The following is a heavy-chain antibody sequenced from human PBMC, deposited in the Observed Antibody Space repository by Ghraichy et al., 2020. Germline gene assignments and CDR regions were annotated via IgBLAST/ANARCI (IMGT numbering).Heavy chain of an antibody. CDR3: ARQGRRSGWFDP. V-gene: IGHV4-39*01. CDR1: GGSISSSSYY. Sequence: SETLSLTCTVSGGSISSSSYYWGWIRPRPGQGLEWIGSIYYSGSTYYTPSLQSRVSISVYTSKNQFSLKLSSVTAADTAVYSCARQGRRSGWFDPCGQGTLVTVSS. CDR2: IYYSGST. J-gene: IGHJ5*02. D-gene: IGHD3-3*01.